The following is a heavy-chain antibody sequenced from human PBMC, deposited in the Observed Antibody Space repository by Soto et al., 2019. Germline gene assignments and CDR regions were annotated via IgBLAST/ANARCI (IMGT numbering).Heavy chain of an antibody. D-gene: IGHD3-22*01. V-gene: IGHV4-31*03. J-gene: IGHJ4*02. CDR3: ARAPRDSSGSTLRSPNFDY. CDR2: IYYSGST. Sequence: PSETLSLTCTVSGGSISSGGYYWSWIRQHPGKGLKWIGYIYYSGSTYYNPSLKSRVTISVDTSKNQFSLKLSSVTAADTAVYYCARAPRDSSGSTLRSPNFDYWGQGTLVTVSS. CDR1: GGSISSGGYY.